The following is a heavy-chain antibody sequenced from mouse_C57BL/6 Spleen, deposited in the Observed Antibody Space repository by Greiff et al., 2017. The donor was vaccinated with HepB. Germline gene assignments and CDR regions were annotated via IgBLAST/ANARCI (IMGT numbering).Heavy chain of an antibody. D-gene: IGHD1-1*01. CDR3: ARQCYYYGSSWGNAMDY. CDR2: INPSTGGT. CDR1: GYSFTGYY. V-gene: IGHV1-43*01. Sequence: EVQLQQSGPELVKPGASVKISCKASGYSFTGYYMHWVKQSSEKSLEWIGEINPSTGGTSYNQKFKGKATLTVDKSSSTAYMQLKSLTSEDSAVYYCARQCYYYGSSWGNAMDYWGQGTSVTVSS. J-gene: IGHJ4*01.